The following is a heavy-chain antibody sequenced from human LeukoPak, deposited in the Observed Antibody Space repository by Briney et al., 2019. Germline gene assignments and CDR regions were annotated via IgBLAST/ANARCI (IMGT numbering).Heavy chain of an antibody. V-gene: IGHV3-33*01. J-gene: IGHJ4*02. D-gene: IGHD3-10*01. CDR1: GFTFSNYG. CDR3: ARDRDSGGRQGYYSDY. Sequence: PGGSLRLSCAASGFTFSNYGMHWVRQAPGKGLEWLAIIYFDGSNKYYADTVKGRFTISRDNSKSTLYLQMNSPRAEDTALYYCARDRDSGGRQGYYSDYWGQGTLVTVSP. CDR2: IYFDGSNK.